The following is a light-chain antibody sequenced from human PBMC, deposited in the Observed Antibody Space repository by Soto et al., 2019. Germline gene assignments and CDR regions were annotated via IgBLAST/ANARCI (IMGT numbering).Light chain of an antibody. CDR2: GAS. CDR1: QSITNN. CDR3: QHYNNWPPWA. J-gene: IGKJ1*01. V-gene: IGKV3-15*01. Sequence: EIVMTQSPASLSVSPGGRATLSCRASQSITNNLAWYQQKPGQAPRLLIYGASARATGIPARFSGSGSETESTLTISSLQSEDSAVYYCQHYNNWPPWAFGQGTKVEIK.